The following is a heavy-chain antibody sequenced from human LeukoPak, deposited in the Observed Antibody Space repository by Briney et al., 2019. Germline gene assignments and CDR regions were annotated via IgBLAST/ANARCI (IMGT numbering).Heavy chain of an antibody. CDR3: ARGVRGRYYDFDY. CDR1: GFTFSSYS. J-gene: IGHJ4*02. Sequence: GGSLRLSCGASGFTFSSYSMNWVRQAPGKGLEDVSAISGSRTYVYYADAMRGRFTISRDDDKNSLYLQMNRLRAEDRAVYYCARGVRGRYYDFDYWGQGTLVTVSS. D-gene: IGHD1-26*01. CDR2: ISGSRTYV. V-gene: IGHV3-21*06.